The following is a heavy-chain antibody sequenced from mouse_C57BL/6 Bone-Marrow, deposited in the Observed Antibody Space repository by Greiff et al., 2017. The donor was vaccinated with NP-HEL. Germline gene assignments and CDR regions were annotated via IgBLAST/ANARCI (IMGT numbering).Heavy chain of an antibody. CDR1: GFTFSSYA. D-gene: IGHD4-1*01. CDR2: ISDGGSYT. CDR3: ARGDGTFAY. Sequence: EVQRVESGGGLVKPGGSLKLSCAASGFTFSSYAMSWVRQTPEKRLEWVATISDGGSYTYYPDNVKGRFTISRDNAKNNLYLQMSHLKSEDTAMYYCARGDGTFAYWGQGTLVTVSA. J-gene: IGHJ3*01. V-gene: IGHV5-4*01.